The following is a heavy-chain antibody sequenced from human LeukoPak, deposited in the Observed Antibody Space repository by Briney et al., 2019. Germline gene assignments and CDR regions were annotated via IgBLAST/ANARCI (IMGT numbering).Heavy chain of an antibody. CDR1: GFTFSNYW. V-gene: IGHV3-7*04. CDR3: ARDQYYYGSGTYSDF. J-gene: IGHJ4*02. Sequence: GGSLRLSCVASGFTFSNYWMSWVSQAPGKGLEWVANIKEDGSEKYYVDSVKGRFTISRDNAKNSLYLQMNSLRAEDTAVYYCARDQYYYGSGTYSDFWGQGTLVTVSS. CDR2: IKEDGSEK. D-gene: IGHD3-10*01.